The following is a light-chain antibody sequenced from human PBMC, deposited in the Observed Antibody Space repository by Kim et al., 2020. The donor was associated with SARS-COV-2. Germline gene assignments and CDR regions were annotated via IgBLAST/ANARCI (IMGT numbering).Light chain of an antibody. Sequence: LAPGDRAALSCRGSQSVASNHLAWFQQKPGQAPRLLIYGTSSRAPAIPDRFSASGSGTDFTLTISRLKPEDFAIYYWQQYDRPPYTFGQGTKLEI. J-gene: IGKJ2*01. CDR1: QSVASNH. CDR2: GTS. V-gene: IGKV3-20*01. CDR3: QQYDRPPYT.